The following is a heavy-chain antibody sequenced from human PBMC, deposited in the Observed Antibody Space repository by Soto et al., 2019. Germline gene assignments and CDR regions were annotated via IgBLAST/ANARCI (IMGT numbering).Heavy chain of an antibody. CDR2: ISSSSSYI. J-gene: IGHJ4*02. Sequence: EVQLVESGGGLVKPGGSLRLSCAASGFTFSSYSMNWVRQAPGKGLEWVSSISSSSSYIYYADSVKGRFTSSRDNAKNSLYLQMNSVRAEDTAVYYCARDRRGYYGSGSSPEAFDYWGQGTLVTVSS. D-gene: IGHD3-10*01. CDR3: ARDRRGYYGSGSSPEAFDY. CDR1: GFTFSSYS. V-gene: IGHV3-21*01.